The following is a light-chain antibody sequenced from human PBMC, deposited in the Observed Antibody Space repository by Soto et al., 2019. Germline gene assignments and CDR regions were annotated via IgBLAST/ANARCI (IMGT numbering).Light chain of an antibody. CDR1: QSISNF. CDR3: QQRSSRPLT. V-gene: IGKV3-11*01. J-gene: IGKJ4*01. CDR2: DSS. Sequence: EVVLTQSPATLSLSPGERATLSCRASQSISNFLAWYQQKPGQTPRLLIYDSSIRAAGFPARFSGSGSGTDFTLTINNLEPEDFEVYFCQQRSSRPLTFGGGTKVEI.